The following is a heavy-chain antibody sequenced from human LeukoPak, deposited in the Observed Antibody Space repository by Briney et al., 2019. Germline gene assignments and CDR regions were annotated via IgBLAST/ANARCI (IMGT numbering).Heavy chain of an antibody. J-gene: IGHJ4*02. Sequence: ASVKVSCKASGGTFSSYAISWVRQAPGQGLEWMGRIIPILGIANYAQKFQGRVTITADKSTSTAYMELSSLRSEDTAVYYCARTSMVRGVIFDYWGQGTLVTVSS. D-gene: IGHD3-10*01. CDR1: GGTFSSYA. V-gene: IGHV1-69*04. CDR3: ARTSMVRGVIFDY. CDR2: IIPILGIA.